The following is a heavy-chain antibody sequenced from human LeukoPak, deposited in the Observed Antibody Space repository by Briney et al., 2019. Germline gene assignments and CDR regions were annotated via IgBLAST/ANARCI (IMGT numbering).Heavy chain of an antibody. CDR1: GFTFDDYG. V-gene: IGHV3-20*04. CDR2: INWNGGST. Sequence: GGSLGLSCAASGFTFDDYGMSWVRQAPGKGLEWVSGINWNGGSTGYADSVKGRFTISRDNAKNSLYLQMNSLRAEDTALYYCARVLGGYSYAPFDYWGQGTLVTVSS. CDR3: ARVLGGYSYAPFDY. D-gene: IGHD5-18*01. J-gene: IGHJ4*02.